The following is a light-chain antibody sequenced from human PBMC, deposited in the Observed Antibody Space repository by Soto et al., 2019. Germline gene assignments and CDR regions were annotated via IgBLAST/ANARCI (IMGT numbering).Light chain of an antibody. CDR1: QSVSSY. CDR2: DAS. J-gene: IGKJ4*01. CDR3: QQRSNWPST. V-gene: IGKV3-11*01. Sequence: EIVLTQSPATLSLSPGERAALSCRASQSVSSYLAWYQQKPGQAPRLLIYDASNRATGIPARFSGSGSGTDFTLTISSLEPEAFEVYYCQQRSNWPSTFGGGTKVEIK.